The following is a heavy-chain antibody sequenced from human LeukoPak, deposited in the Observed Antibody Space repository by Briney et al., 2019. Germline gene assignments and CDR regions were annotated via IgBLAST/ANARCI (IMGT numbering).Heavy chain of an antibody. CDR3: ASYPRYSSTPPFDY. CDR1: GYSFTGQD. V-gene: IGHV1-2*02. J-gene: IGHJ4*02. D-gene: IGHD6-19*01. Sequence: ASVKVSCKASGYSFTGQDMHWVRQAPGQGLELMGWINPNSGDTNYAQKFQGRVTMTRDTTISTAYMELNRLTSDDTAVYYCASYPRYSSTPPFDYWGQGTPVTVSS. CDR2: INPNSGDT.